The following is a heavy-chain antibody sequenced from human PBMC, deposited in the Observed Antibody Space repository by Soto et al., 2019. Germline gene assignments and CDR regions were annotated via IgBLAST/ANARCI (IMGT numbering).Heavy chain of an antibody. D-gene: IGHD4-17*01. CDR2: ISYDGSNK. J-gene: IGHJ4*02. CDR1: GFTFSSYD. Sequence: QVQLVESGGGVVQPGRSLRLSCAASGFTFSSYDMHWVREAPGKGLEWVAVISYDGSNKYYADSVKGRFTISRDNSKNTLYLQMNSLRAEDTAVYYCARVFGGTVTTFDYWGQGPLVTVSS. CDR3: ARVFGGTVTTFDY. V-gene: IGHV3-30-3*01.